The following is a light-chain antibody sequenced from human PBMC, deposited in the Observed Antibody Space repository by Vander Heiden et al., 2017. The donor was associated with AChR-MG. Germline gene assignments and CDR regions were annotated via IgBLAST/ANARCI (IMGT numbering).Light chain of an antibody. CDR2: DNS. V-gene: IGLV1-51*01. J-gene: IGLJ3*02. Sequence: QAVLTQPPSLSAAPGQKVTISCSGTNSDIWKNYVSWYRQVPGTAPKLLIFDNSKRPSGIPGRFSGSKSGTSATLEITGLQTGDEADYHCATWDTSLSSAVFGGGTKVTVL. CDR3: ATWDTSLSSAV. CDR1: NSDIWKNY.